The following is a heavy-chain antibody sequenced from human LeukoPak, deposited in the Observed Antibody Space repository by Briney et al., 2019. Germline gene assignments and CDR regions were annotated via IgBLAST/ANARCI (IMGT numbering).Heavy chain of an antibody. CDR3: AREGGFYRPLDY. J-gene: IGHJ4*02. D-gene: IGHD3-3*01. CDR2: VHLDGRT. V-gene: IGHV4-4*02. CDR1: GGSVINTNW. Sequence: PSGTLSLTCGVYGGSVINTNWWTWVRQPPGKGLEWIGEVHLDGRTNYNPSLESRLTMSVDVSENQVSLKLTSVTAADTAVYYCAREGGFYRPLDYSGQGTLVTVSS.